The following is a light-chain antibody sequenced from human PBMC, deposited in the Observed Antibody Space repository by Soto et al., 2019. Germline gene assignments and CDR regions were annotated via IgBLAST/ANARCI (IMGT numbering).Light chain of an antibody. CDR2: GAS. CDR1: QSVSSSY. Sequence: VLTLSPGTLYLSPGERATLSCRASQSVSSSYLAWYKQKPGQAPRLLIYGASSRATGIPDRFSGSVSGTDFTLNISRLEPEDFAVYYCQQYGSSRTFGQGTKVEIK. J-gene: IGKJ1*01. CDR3: QQYGSSRT. V-gene: IGKV3-20*01.